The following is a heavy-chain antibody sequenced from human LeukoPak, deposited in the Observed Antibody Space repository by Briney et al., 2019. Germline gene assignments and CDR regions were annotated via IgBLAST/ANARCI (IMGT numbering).Heavy chain of an antibody. CDR2: IRYDGSNK. V-gene: IGHV3-30*02. Sequence: GGSLRLSCAASGFTFSSYGMHWVRQAPGKGLEWVAFIRYDGSNKYYADSVKGRFTISRDNSKNTLYLQMNSLRAEDTAVYYCTKDRLSGIDAFDIWGQGTMVTVSS. CDR3: TKDRLSGIDAFDI. J-gene: IGHJ3*02. D-gene: IGHD3-10*01. CDR1: GFTFSSYG.